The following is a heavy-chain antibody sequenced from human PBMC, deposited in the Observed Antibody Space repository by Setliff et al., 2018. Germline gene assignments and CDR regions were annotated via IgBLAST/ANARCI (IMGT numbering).Heavy chain of an antibody. D-gene: IGHD1-26*01. CDR2: INPSGGST. CDR3: ARDALGVGGKYGMDV. Sequence: ASVKVSCKASGYTFTSYYMHWVRQAPGQGLEWMGIINPSGGSTSYAQKFQGRVTMTRDTSTSTVYMELSSLRSEDTAVYYCARDALGVGGKYGMDVWGQGTTVTVSS. J-gene: IGHJ6*02. V-gene: IGHV1-46*01. CDR1: GYTFTSYY.